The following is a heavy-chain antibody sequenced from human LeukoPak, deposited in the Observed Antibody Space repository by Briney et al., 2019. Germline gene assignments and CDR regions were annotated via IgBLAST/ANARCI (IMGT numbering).Heavy chain of an antibody. CDR3: TRATQWLVGNFDY. D-gene: IGHD6-19*01. CDR2: IYYSGST. V-gene: IGHV4-59*01. Sequence: SETLSLTCTVSGGSISSYYWSWIRQPPGKGLEWIGYIYYSGSTNYNPSLTSRVTISVDTSKNQFSLKLSSVTAADTAVYYCTRATQWLVGNFDYWGQGTLVTVSS. J-gene: IGHJ4*02. CDR1: GGSISSYY.